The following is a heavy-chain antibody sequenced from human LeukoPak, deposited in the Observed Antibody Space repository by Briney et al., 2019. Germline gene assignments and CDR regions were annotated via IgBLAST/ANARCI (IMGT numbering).Heavy chain of an antibody. V-gene: IGHV4-34*01. CDR2: INHSGST. D-gene: IGHD3-3*01. Sequence: SETVSLTCAVYGGSFSGYYWSWIRQPPGKGLEWIGAINHSGSTNYNPSLKSRVTISLDTSKNLFSLKLSSVTAADTAVYYCARERGRPIFGVVKHWFDPWGQGNLVTVSS. CDR1: GGSFSGYY. CDR3: ARERGRPIFGVVKHWFDP. J-gene: IGHJ5*02.